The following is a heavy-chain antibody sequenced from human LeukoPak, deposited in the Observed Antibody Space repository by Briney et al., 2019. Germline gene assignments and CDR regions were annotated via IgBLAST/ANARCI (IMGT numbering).Heavy chain of an antibody. Sequence: SETLSLTCAVYGGSFSGYYWSWIRQPPGKGLEWIGEINHSGSTNYNPSLKSRVTISVDTSKNQFSLKLSSVTAADTAVYYCAREVGYCSGGSCPNWFDPWGQGTLVTVSS. D-gene: IGHD2-15*01. CDR2: INHSGST. J-gene: IGHJ5*02. CDR3: AREVGYCSGGSCPNWFDP. CDR1: GGSFSGYY. V-gene: IGHV4-34*01.